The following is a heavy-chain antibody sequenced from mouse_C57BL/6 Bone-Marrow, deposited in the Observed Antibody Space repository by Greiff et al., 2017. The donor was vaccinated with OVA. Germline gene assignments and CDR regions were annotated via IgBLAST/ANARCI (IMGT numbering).Heavy chain of an antibody. CDR2: IYPGDGDT. Sequence: QVQLQQSGAELVKPGASVKISCKASGYAFSSYWMNWVKQRPGKGLEWIGQIYPGDGDTNYNGKFKGKATLTADKSSSTAYMQLSSLTSEDSAVYFCARSNYSKEASMDYWGQGTSVTVSS. J-gene: IGHJ4*01. D-gene: IGHD2-5*01. V-gene: IGHV1-80*01. CDR1: GYAFSSYW. CDR3: ARSNYSKEASMDY.